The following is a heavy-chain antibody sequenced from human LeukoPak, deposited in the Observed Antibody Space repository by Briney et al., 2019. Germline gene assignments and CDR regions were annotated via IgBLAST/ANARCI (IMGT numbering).Heavy chain of an antibody. J-gene: IGHJ4*02. V-gene: IGHV3-74*01. Sequence: GGSLRLSCAASGFTFSSYWMSWVRQAPGKGRVWVSRINSDGSSTSYADSVKGRFTISRDNSKNTLYLQMNSLRAEDTAVYYCAKSSPPPLRYWGQGTLVTVSS. CDR3: AKSSPPPLRY. CDR2: INSDGSST. CDR1: GFTFSSYW.